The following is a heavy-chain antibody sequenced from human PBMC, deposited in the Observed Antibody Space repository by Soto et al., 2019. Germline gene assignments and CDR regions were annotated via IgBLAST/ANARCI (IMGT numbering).Heavy chain of an antibody. CDR1: GYTFTGYY. Sequence: GASVKVSCKASGYTFTGYYMHWVRQAPGQGLEWTGWINPNSGGTNYAQKFQGRVTMTRDTSISTAYMELSRLRSDDTAVYYCARGVYIVVVPAAIRDVWGQGTTVTVSS. CDR2: INPNSGGT. V-gene: IGHV1-2*02. D-gene: IGHD2-2*02. CDR3: ARGVYIVVVPAAIRDV. J-gene: IGHJ6*02.